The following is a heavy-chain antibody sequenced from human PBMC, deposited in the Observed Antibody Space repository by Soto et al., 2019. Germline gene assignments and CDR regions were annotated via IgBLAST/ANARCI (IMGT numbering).Heavy chain of an antibody. V-gene: IGHV3-30*18. CDR2: ISDDGNNQ. Sequence: QVHLVESGGGVVQPGGSLRISCEVSGFTFSDYGRHWVRQAPGKGLEWVAVISDDGNNQYYPDSLRGRFTISRDNSRNTLFLQMNSLRVEVTAVYYCVKPSGWYPDYWGQGTQVTVSS. D-gene: IGHD6-19*01. CDR3: VKPSGWYPDY. J-gene: IGHJ4*02. CDR1: GFTFSDYG.